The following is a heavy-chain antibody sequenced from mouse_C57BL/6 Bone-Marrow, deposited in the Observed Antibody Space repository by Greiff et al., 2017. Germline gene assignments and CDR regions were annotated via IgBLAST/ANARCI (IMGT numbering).Heavy chain of an antibody. CDR2: INPSTGGT. V-gene: IGHV1-42*01. CDR3: AREWLLPPAY. Sequence: VHVKQSGPELVKPGASVKISCTASGYSFPGYYMNWVKQSPEKSLEWIGEINPSTGGTTYNQKFKAKATLTVDKSSSTAYMQLKSLTSEDSAVYYCAREWLLPPAYWGQGTLVTVSA. D-gene: IGHD2-3*01. CDR1: GYSFPGYY. J-gene: IGHJ3*01.